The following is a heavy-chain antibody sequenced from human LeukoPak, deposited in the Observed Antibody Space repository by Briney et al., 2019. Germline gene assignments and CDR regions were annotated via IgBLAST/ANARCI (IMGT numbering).Heavy chain of an antibody. Sequence: GGSLRLSCAASGFTVSSNYMNWVRQAPGKGLEWVSVIYSGGSTYYADSVKGRFTISRDNSKNTLYLQMNSLRAEDTAVYYCARDLRSSSSRGYYYYYMDVWGKGTTVTVSS. J-gene: IGHJ6*03. CDR3: ARDLRSSSSRGYYYYYMDV. D-gene: IGHD6-6*01. CDR2: IYSGGST. V-gene: IGHV3-53*01. CDR1: GFTVSSNY.